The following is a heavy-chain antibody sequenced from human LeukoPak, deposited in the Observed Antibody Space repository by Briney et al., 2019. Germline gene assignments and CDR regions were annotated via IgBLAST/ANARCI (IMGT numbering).Heavy chain of an antibody. D-gene: IGHD6-13*01. V-gene: IGHV4-34*01. CDR2: INHSGST. CDR1: GGSFSGYY. CDR3: ARGQIAAAGPYYFDY. Sequence: SEILSLTCAVYGGSFSGYYWSWIRQPPGKGLEWIGEINHSGSTNYNPSLKSRVTISVDTSKNQFSLKLSSVTAADTAVYYCARGQIAAAGPYYFDYWGQGTLVTVSS. J-gene: IGHJ4*02.